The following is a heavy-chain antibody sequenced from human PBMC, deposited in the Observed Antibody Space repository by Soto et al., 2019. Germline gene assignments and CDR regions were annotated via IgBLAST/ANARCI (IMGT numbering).Heavy chain of an antibody. Sequence: QVQLVQSGAEVKKPGASVKLSCKTSGYTFTTIFLHWLRQAAGQRLEWMGWINPANGVTMYSQKYLGRVSNTRDASATTAYMELTSLTSDDTAVYYCARGPSCGCFDFWGQGTLVTVSS. J-gene: IGHJ4*02. D-gene: IGHD5-12*01. CDR1: GYTFTTIF. V-gene: IGHV1-3*01. CDR3: ARGPSCGCFDF. CDR2: INPANGVT.